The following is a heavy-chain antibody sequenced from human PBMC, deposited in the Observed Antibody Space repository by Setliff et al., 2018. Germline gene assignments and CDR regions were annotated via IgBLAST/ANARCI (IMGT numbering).Heavy chain of an antibody. CDR1: GFTFSSHW. J-gene: IGHJ4*02. V-gene: IGHV3-74*01. D-gene: IGHD1-1*01. Sequence: GGSLRLSCAAAGFTFSSHWMHWVRQAPGKRLMWVSRINNDGSSTTYEDSVKGRFTISRDNAKNTLYLQMNSLRAEDTAVYYCAKPNEPRSPGYFDYWGQGTRVTVSS. CDR3: AKPNEPRSPGYFDY. CDR2: INNDGSST.